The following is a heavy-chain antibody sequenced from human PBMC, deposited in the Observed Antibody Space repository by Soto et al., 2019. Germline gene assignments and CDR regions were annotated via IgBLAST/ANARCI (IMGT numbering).Heavy chain of an antibody. V-gene: IGHV3-23*01. CDR2: ISDSGGNT. D-gene: IGHD2-15*01. Sequence: GGSLRLSCAASGFTFSNYGMSWVRQAPGKGLEWVSTISDSGGNTHYADSVKGRFTISRDNSKNTLFLQMNSLSAEDPAVYYCAKDVGGPHFFDYWGQGTLVTVSS. CDR1: GFTFSNYG. J-gene: IGHJ4*02. CDR3: AKDVGGPHFFDY.